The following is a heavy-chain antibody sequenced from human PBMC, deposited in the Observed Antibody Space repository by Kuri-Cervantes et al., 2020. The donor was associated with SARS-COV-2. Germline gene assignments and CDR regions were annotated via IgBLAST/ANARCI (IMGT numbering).Heavy chain of an antibody. CDR1: GGSISSGSYS. D-gene: IGHD6-13*01. J-gene: IGHJ4*02. CDR3: ARGRIAAAGKTFDY. V-gene: IGHV4-30-2*01. Sequence: LRLSCAVSGGSISSGSYSWSWIRQPPGKGLEWIGYIYHSGSTYYNPSLKSRVTISVDRSKNQFSLKLSSVTAADTAVYYCARGRIAAAGKTFDYWGQGTLVTVSS. CDR2: IYHSGST.